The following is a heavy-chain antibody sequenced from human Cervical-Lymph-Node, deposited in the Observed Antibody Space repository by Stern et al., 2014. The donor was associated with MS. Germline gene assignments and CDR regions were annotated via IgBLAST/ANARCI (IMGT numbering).Heavy chain of an antibody. V-gene: IGHV1-18*01. Sequence: VQLLESGPEVKKPGASVKVSCKASGYTFTSFGISWVRRAPGHGLEWMGWISGYNGDTNYPQKFQGRVTLTTDTSTSTAHMDLTSLTSDDTAIYYCARGPYCSSTSCYTNGYYFYGMDVWGQGTTVTVSS. CDR3: ARGPYCSSTSCYTNGYYFYGMDV. D-gene: IGHD2-2*02. J-gene: IGHJ6*02. CDR1: GYTFTSFG. CDR2: ISGYNGDT.